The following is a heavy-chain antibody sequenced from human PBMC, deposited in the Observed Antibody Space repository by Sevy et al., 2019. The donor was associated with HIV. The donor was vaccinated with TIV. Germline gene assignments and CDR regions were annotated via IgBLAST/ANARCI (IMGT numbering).Heavy chain of an antibody. CDR1: GFTFDDYA. Sequence: GGSLRLSCAASGFTFDDYAMHWVRQAPGKGLEWVSGISWNSGSIGYADSVKGRFTISRDNAKNSLYLQMNSLRAEDTALYYCGKELKQLAKNSYYYYYDMDVWGQGTTVTVSS. V-gene: IGHV3-9*01. J-gene: IGHJ6*02. CDR2: ISWNSGSI. D-gene: IGHD6-6*01. CDR3: GKELKQLAKNSYYYYYDMDV.